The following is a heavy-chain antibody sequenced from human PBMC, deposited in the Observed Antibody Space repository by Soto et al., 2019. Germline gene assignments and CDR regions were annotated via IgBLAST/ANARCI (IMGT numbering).Heavy chain of an antibody. CDR2: ISSTTNYI. CDR3: ARESEDLTSNFDY. V-gene: IGHV3-21*06. CDR1: GFTVSNNY. Sequence: GGSLRLSCAASGFTVSNNYMSWLRQAPGKGLEWVSSISSTTNYIYYGDSMKGRFTTSRDNAKNSLYLEMNSLRAEDTAVYYCARESEDLTSNFDYWGQGALVTDSS. J-gene: IGHJ4*02.